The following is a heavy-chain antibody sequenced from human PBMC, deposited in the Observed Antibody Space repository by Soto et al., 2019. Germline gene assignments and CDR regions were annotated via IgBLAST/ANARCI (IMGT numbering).Heavy chain of an antibody. V-gene: IGHV3-21*05. CDR3: ARDMTTVTTTFDY. CDR1: GFTFSIYS. J-gene: IGHJ4*02. CDR2: IMPGSSHI. D-gene: IGHD4-17*01. Sequence: GGSLRLSCAASGFTFSIYSMNWVRQAPGKGLEWVSYIMPGSSHIFYADSVKGRFTISRDNVKNSLYLQMNSLGAEDTAVYYCARDMTTVTTTFDYWGQGALVTVSS.